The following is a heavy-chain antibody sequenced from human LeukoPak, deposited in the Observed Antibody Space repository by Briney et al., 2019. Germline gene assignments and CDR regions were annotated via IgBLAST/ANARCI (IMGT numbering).Heavy chain of an antibody. CDR3: AKDAYYGSGSYYGYDYFDY. Sequence: PGGSLRLSCAASGFTFSSYEMNWVRQAPGKGLEWVSYISSSGSTIYYADSVKGRFTISRDNSKNTLYLQMNSLRAEDTAVYYCAKDAYYGSGSYYGYDYFDYWGQGTLVTVSS. D-gene: IGHD3-10*01. CDR1: GFTFSSYE. J-gene: IGHJ4*02. V-gene: IGHV3-48*03. CDR2: ISSSGSTI.